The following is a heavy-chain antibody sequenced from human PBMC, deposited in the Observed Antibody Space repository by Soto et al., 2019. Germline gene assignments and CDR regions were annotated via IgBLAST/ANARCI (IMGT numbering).Heavy chain of an antibody. CDR3: ARIYSSSYLYYYYGMDV. CDR1: GYSFTSYW. V-gene: IGHV5-51*01. D-gene: IGHD6-6*01. CDR2: IYPGDSDT. J-gene: IGHJ6*02. Sequence: GESLKISCKGSGYSFTSYWIGWVRQMPGKGLEWMGIIYPGDSDTRYSPSFQGQVTISADKSISTAYLQWSSLKASDTAMYYCARIYSSSYLYYYYGMDVWGQGTTVTVSS.